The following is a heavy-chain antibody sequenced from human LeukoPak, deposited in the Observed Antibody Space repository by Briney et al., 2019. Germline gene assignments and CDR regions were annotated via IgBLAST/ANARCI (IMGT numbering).Heavy chain of an antibody. CDR2: VSSGFHA. J-gene: IGHJ4*02. Sequence: PGGSLRLSCTASGFTLGSHDMNWVRQIPGQGLEWVAAVSSGFHAFFADSVQGRFTVSGEDARNSLYLQMNSLRAGDTAVYYCVREARGYHYTYFDYWGQGTLVTVSS. CDR3: VREARGYHYTYFDY. V-gene: IGHV3-13*01. CDR1: GFTLGSHD. D-gene: IGHD5-18*01.